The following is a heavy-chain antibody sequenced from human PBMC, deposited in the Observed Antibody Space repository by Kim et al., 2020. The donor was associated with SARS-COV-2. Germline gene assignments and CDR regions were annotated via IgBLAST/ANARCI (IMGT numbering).Heavy chain of an antibody. D-gene: IGHD3-10*01. CDR1: GGSISSGSYY. CDR2: IYTSGST. V-gene: IGHV4-61*02. J-gene: IGHJ4*02. Sequence: SETLSLTCTVSGGSISSGSYYWSWIRQPAGKGLEWIGRIYTSGSTNYNPSLKSRVTISVDTSKNQFSLKLSSVTAADTAVYYCARELTWEFGVDYWGQGTLVTVSS. CDR3: ARELTWEFGVDY.